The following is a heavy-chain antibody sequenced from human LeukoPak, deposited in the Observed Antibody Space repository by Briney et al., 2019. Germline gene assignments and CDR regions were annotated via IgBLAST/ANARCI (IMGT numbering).Heavy chain of an antibody. CDR3: TRAEKRDAFDI. V-gene: IGHV3-49*03. J-gene: IGHJ3*02. CDR2: IRSKAYGGTT. D-gene: IGHD6-25*01. Sequence: GGSLRLSCTASGFTFGDYAVSWFRQAPGKGLEWVGFIRSKAYGGTTEYAASVKGRFTISRDDSKSIAYLQMNSLKTEDTAVYYCTRAEKRDAFDIWGQGTMVTVSS. CDR1: GFTFGDYA.